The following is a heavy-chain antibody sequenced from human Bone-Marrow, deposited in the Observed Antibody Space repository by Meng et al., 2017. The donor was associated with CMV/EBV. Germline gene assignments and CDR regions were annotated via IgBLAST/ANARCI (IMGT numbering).Heavy chain of an antibody. CDR3: ARVKSGDIVVVVAASGGMDV. CDR1: GFTFSSYS. J-gene: IGHJ6*02. Sequence: GGSLRLSCAASGFTFSSYSMNWVRQAPGKGLEWVSYISSSSSTIYYADSVKGRFTISRDNAKNSLYLQMNSLRAEDTAVYYCARVKSGDIVVVVAASGGMDVWGQGTTVTVPS. V-gene: IGHV3-48*04. CDR2: ISSSSSTI. D-gene: IGHD2-15*01.